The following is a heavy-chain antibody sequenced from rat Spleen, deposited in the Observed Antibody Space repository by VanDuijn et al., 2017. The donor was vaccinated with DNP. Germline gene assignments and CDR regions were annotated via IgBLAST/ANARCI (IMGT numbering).Heavy chain of an antibody. CDR3: ARHGYSSYRFAY. J-gene: IGHJ3*01. Sequence: EVQLVESGGGLVQPGRSLKLSCAASGFTFSDYYMAWVRQAPTKGLEWVAYISYDGGSTNYGDSVKGRFTVYRDNAKNTLYLQMDSLRSEETATYYCARHGYSSYRFAYWGQGTLVTVSS. CDR2: ISYDGGST. D-gene: IGHD1-2*01. V-gene: IGHV5-22*01. CDR1: GFTFSDYY.